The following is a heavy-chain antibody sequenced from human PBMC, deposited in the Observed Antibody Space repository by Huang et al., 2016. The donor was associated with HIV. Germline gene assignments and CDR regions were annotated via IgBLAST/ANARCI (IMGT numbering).Heavy chain of an antibody. CDR2: LNAGSCKL. V-gene: IGHV1-3*01. CDR1: GYTFTNYV. J-gene: IGHJ6*03. Sequence: QVQLVQSGAEVRKPGASAKFSCKASGYTFTNYVIHWVRQAPGQKLEWMGWLNAGSCKLTYSRQFQGGFTRTRDTTASTANMVLSRLVSEDTAVYYCARDLRLYYMDVWGKGTTITVSS. CDR3: ARDLRLYYMDV.